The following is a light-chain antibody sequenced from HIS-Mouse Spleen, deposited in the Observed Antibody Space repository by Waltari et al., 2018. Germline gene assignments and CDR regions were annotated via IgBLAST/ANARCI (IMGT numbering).Light chain of an antibody. Sequence: SYELTQPPSVSVSPGQTARITCSGDALPKQYAYWYQQKPGQPPVLVIYKDSERPPGIPERFSGSSSGTTVTLTISGVQAEDEADYYCQSADSSGTYRVFGGGTKLTVL. CDR3: QSADSSGTYRV. CDR2: KDS. V-gene: IGLV3-25*03. J-gene: IGLJ2*01. CDR1: ALPKQY.